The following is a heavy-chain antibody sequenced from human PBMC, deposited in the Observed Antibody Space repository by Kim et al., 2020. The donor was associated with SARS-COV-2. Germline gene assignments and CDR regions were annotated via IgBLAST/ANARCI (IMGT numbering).Heavy chain of an antibody. D-gene: IGHD6-19*01. CDR1: GFTFSSYA. CDR2: ISSNGGST. J-gene: IGHJ5*02. CDR3: VKDQVAAVAGTPYNWFDP. V-gene: IGHV3-64D*06. Sequence: GGSLRLSCSASGFTFSSYAMHWVRQAPGKGLEYVSAISSNGGSTYYADSVKGRFTISRDNSKNTLYLQMSSLRAEDTAVYYCVKDQVAAVAGTPYNWFDPWGQGTLVTVSS.